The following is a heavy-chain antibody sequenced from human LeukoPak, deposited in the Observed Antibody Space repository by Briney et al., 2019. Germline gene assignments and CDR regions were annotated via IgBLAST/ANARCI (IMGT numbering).Heavy chain of an antibody. J-gene: IGHJ4*02. Sequence: PSETLSLTCTVSGVSISIYYWSWIRQPPGKGLEWLGYIYNSGSTYYNPSLKSRVTISVDTSKNQFSLRLTSMTAADAAVYYCVRDRELTYWGQGTLVTVSS. V-gene: IGHV4-59*01. CDR3: VRDRELTY. CDR2: IYNSGST. CDR1: GVSISIYY. D-gene: IGHD5-24*01.